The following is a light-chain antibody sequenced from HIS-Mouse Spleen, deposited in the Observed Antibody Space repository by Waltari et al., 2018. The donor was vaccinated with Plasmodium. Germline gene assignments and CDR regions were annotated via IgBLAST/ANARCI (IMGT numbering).Light chain of an antibody. CDR2: AAS. CDR3: QQYYSYPYT. CDR1: QGISSY. V-gene: IGKV1-8*01. Sequence: AIRMTQSPSSFSASTGARFTITCRASQGISSYLAWYQQKPGKAPKLLIYAASTLQSGVPSRFSGSGSGTDFTLTISCLQSEDFATYYCQQYYSYPYTFGQGTKLEIK. J-gene: IGKJ2*01.